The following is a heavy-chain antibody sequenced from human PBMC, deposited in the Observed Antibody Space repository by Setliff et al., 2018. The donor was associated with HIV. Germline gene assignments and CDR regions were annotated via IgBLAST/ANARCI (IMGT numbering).Heavy chain of an antibody. CDR3: ARRDPQYNYGHFDY. CDR2: ISYSGNT. D-gene: IGHD5-18*01. V-gene: IGHV4-39*01. J-gene: IGHJ4*02. CDR1: GDSISSISYY. Sequence: PSETLSLTCTVSGDSISSISYYWAWIRQTPGKGLEWIGSISYSGNTCYNPSLKSRVTISVDTSKNQFPLKLTSVTAADTAIFYCARRDPQYNYGHFDYWSQGTLVTVSS.